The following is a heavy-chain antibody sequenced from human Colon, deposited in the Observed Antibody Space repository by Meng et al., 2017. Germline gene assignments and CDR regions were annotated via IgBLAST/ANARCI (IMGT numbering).Heavy chain of an antibody. CDR1: GTSISRSNW. CDR2: IYHIGST. Sequence: VYLQESGPGLVKPSGTLSLTCAGSGTSISRSNWWTWVRQAPGKGLEWIGEIYHIGSTNYNPSLKSRVTILVDESKNEFSLKLTSVTAADTAVYYCARENDSGNSYDHWGRGTLVTVSS. D-gene: IGHD3-10*01. J-gene: IGHJ4*02. V-gene: IGHV4-4*02. CDR3: ARENDSGNSYDH.